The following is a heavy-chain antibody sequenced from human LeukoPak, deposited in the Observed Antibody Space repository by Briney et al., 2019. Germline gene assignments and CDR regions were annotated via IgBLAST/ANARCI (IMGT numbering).Heavy chain of an antibody. Sequence: GGSLRLSCAASGFTFSSYSMNWVRQAPGKGLEWVSSISSSSSYIYYADSVKGRFTISRDNSKNTLYLQMNSLRAEDTAVYYCARAWVATIRAPFDYWGQGTLVTVSS. CDR2: ISSSSSYI. V-gene: IGHV3-21*04. CDR3: ARAWVATIRAPFDY. D-gene: IGHD5-12*01. J-gene: IGHJ4*02. CDR1: GFTFSSYS.